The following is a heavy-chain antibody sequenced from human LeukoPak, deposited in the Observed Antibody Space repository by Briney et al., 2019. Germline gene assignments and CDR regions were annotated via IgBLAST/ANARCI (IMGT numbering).Heavy chain of an antibody. CDR2: IYYTGST. J-gene: IGHJ4*02. D-gene: IGHD2-8*01. Sequence: SETLSLTCTVSRGSVSSSTYYWSWVSQPPGKGLEWIASIYYTGSTYYNPSLKSRVTISLDMSKNEFFLTMTSVTAADTAVYFCTAEKNGSPHYWGQGTQVTVSS. V-gene: IGHV4-39*07. CDR1: RGSVSSSTYY. CDR3: TAEKNGSPHY.